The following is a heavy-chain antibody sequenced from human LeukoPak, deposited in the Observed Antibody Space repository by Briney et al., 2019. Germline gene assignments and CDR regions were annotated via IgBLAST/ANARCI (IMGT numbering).Heavy chain of an antibody. CDR3: AKDPYSGSYFDY. CDR1: GFTFSSYG. CDR2: ISGSGGST. V-gene: IGHV3-23*01. Sequence: GGSLRLSCAASGFTFSSYGLSWVRQAPGKGLERVSAISGSGGSTYYADSVKGRLTISRDNSKNTLYLQMNSLRAEDTAVYYCAKDPYSGSYFDYWGQGTLVTVSS. D-gene: IGHD1-26*01. J-gene: IGHJ4*02.